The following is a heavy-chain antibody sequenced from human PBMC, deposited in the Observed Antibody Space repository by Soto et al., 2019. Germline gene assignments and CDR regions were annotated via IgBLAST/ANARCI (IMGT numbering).Heavy chain of an antibody. CDR3: ARDGSFSGSGSFYNLYYYFMDV. CDR2: IYYSGST. Sequence: SETLSLTCTVSGGSISSYYWSWIRQPPGKGLEWIGYIYYSGSTNYNPYLKSRVTISVDTSKNQFSLKLSSVTAADTAVYYCARDGSFSGSGSFYNLYYYFMDVWGKGTTVTVSS. J-gene: IGHJ6*03. D-gene: IGHD3-10*01. V-gene: IGHV4-59*01. CDR1: GGSISSYY.